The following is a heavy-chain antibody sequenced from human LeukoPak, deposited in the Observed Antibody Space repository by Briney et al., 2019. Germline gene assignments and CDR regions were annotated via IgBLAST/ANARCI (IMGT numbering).Heavy chain of an antibody. D-gene: IGHD5-24*01. CDR1: GGTFSSYA. CDR2: IIPIFGSA. V-gene: IGHV1-69*06. CDR3: AKDDAWLQYGN. J-gene: IGHJ4*02. Sequence: GASVKVSCKASGGTFSSYAISWVRQAPGQGLEWMGGIIPIFGSANYAQKFQDRVTITADKSTITAYMELDSLRSEDTAVYYCAKDDAWLQYGNWGRGTLVTVSS.